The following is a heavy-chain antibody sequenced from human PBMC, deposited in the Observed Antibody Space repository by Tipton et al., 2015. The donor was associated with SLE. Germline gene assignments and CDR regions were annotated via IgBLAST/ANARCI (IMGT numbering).Heavy chain of an antibody. CDR3: ARDSGLGAWFDP. CDR1: GFTFSSYA. D-gene: IGHD3-16*01. V-gene: IGHV3-30*04. Sequence: SLRLSCAASGFTFSSYAMHWVRQAPGKGLEWVAVISYDGSNKCYADSVKGRFTISRDNSKNTLYLQMNSLRAEDTAVYYCARDSGLGAWFDPWGQGTLVTVSS. J-gene: IGHJ5*02. CDR2: ISYDGSNK.